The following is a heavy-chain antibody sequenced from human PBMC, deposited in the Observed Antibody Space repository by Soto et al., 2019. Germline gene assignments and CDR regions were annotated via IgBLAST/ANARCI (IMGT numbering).Heavy chain of an antibody. D-gene: IGHD6-6*01. CDR1: GFTFTTYA. J-gene: IGHJ6*02. Sequence: LRLSCAASGFTFTTYAMTWVRQAPGKGLEWVSSIITGSGSTYYADSVKGRFTISRDITKSTLYLQMNSLRAEDTAVYYCAEIAAPLYYYYGMDVWGQGTTVTVSS. V-gene: IGHV3-23*01. CDR2: IITGSGST. CDR3: AEIAAPLYYYYGMDV.